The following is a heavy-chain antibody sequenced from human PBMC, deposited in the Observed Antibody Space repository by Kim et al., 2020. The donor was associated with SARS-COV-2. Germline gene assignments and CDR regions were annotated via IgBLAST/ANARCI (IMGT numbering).Heavy chain of an antibody. CDR2: ISSSSSYI. CDR3: ARERVRGVITNPKDV. CDR1: GFTFSSYS. V-gene: IGHV3-21*01. J-gene: IGHJ6*02. D-gene: IGHD3-10*01. Sequence: GGSLRLSCAASGFTFSSYSMNWVRQAPGKGLEWVSSISSSSSYIYYADSVKGRFTISRDNAKNSLYLQMNSLRAEDTAVYYCARERVRGVITNPKDVWGQGTTVTVSS.